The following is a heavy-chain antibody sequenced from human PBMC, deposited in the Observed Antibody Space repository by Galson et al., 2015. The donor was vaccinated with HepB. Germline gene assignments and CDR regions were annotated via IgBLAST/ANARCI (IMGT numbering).Heavy chain of an antibody. J-gene: IGHJ6*03. CDR2: MNTNTGQP. D-gene: IGHD3-9*01. CDR3: ARSPLRFFDWLPYYDYYYMDV. Sequence: SVKVSCKASGYTFTDYVVNWVRQAPGQGLEWMGWMNTNTGQPTYAPGFAGRFVFSLDTSVTTAYLQISSLETDDTAVYYCARSPLRFFDWLPYYDYYYMDVWGEGTTVTVSS. CDR1: GYTFTDYV. V-gene: IGHV7-4-1*02.